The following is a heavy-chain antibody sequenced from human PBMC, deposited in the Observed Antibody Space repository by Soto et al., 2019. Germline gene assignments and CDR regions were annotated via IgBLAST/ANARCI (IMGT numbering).Heavy chain of an antibody. D-gene: IGHD3-3*01. J-gene: IGHJ3*02. CDR2: ISGSGGST. Sequence: GGSLRLSCAASGFTFSSYAMSWVRQAPGKGLEWVSAISGSGGSTYYADSVKGRFTISRDNSKNTLYLQMNSLRAEDTAVYYCAKDLPTEYYDFWSGTSDAFDIWGQGTMVTVSS. V-gene: IGHV3-23*01. CDR1: GFTFSSYA. CDR3: AKDLPTEYYDFWSGTSDAFDI.